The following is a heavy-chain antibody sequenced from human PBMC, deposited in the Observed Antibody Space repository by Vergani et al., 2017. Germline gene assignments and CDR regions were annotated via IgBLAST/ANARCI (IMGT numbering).Heavy chain of an antibody. D-gene: IGHD3-22*01. J-gene: IGHJ4*02. Sequence: EVQLLESGGGLVQPGGSLRLSCAASGFTFSACPMTWVRQAPGKGLEWVSAISARYPSTYYSDSVKGRFTISRDNSKNMLYLQMNSLRAEDTAVYYCARLSYDTTPYLQGGYDGWGQGTLVSVSS. CDR3: ARLSYDTTPYLQGGYDG. CDR1: GFTFSACP. V-gene: IGHV3-23*01. CDR2: ISARYPST.